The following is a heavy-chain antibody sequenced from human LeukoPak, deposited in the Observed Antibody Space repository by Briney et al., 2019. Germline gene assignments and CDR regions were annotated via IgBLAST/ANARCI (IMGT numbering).Heavy chain of an antibody. CDR1: GYAFTSYG. D-gene: IGHD6-13*01. Sequence: ASVKVSCKASGYAFTSYGISWVRQAPGQGLEWMGWISAYNGNTNYAQKLQGRVTMTTDTSTSTAYMELRSLRSDDTAVYYCARGTIAAAGSNWFDPWGQGTLVTVSS. J-gene: IGHJ5*02. CDR2: ISAYNGNT. CDR3: ARGTIAAAGSNWFDP. V-gene: IGHV1-18*04.